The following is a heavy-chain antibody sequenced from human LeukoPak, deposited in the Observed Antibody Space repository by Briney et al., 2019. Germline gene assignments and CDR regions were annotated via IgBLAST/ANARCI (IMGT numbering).Heavy chain of an antibody. CDR3: ARGRRGSQRAFDI. D-gene: IGHD1-14*01. Sequence: SETLSLTCAVYGGSFSGYYWSWIRQPPGKGLEWIGEINHSGSTNYNPSLKSRVTISVDTSKNQFSLKLSSATAADTAVYYCARGRRGSQRAFDIWGQGTMVTVSS. V-gene: IGHV4-34*01. J-gene: IGHJ3*02. CDR1: GGSFSGYY. CDR2: INHSGST.